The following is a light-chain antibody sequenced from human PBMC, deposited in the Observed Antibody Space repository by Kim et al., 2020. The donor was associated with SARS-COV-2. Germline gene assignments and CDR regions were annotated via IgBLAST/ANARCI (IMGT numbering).Light chain of an antibody. CDR2: GAS. CDR1: QSVSSSS. CDR3: QQYGHSPYT. J-gene: IGKJ2*01. Sequence: LSPGERATLSCRASQSVSSSSVAWYEQKLGQPPRVLIYGASNRATGIPDRFSGSGSGTDFTLTITRLEPEDFAVYYCQQYGHSPYTFGQGTKLEI. V-gene: IGKV3-20*01.